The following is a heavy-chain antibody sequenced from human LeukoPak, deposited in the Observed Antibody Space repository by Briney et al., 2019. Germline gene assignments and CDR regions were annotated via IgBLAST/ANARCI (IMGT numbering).Heavy chain of an antibody. CDR2: IWSSGINT. D-gene: IGHD2/OR15-2a*01. CDR3: ARDHIQYCSITTCDGFDV. CDR1: GFTFSNYG. J-gene: IGHJ3*01. Sequence: GGSLRLSCAASGFTFSNYGMHWVRQAPGKGLEWVAIIWSSGINTYYADSVKGRFTISRDNSNNTLFLHMDSLRAEDTALYYCARDHIQYCSITTCDGFDVWGQGTMVTVSS. V-gene: IGHV3-33*08.